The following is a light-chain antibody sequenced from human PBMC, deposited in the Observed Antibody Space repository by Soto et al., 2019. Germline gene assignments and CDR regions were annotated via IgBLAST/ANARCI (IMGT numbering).Light chain of an antibody. J-gene: IGKJ1*01. CDR1: QTISSW. Sequence: DIQMTQSPSTLSGSVGDRFTITCRSSQTISSWLAWYQQKPGKAPKLLIYTASTLKSGVPSRFSGSGSGTEFTLTISSLQPDDFATYYCQQYNSYSGTFGQGTKVDIK. CDR3: QQYNSYSGT. V-gene: IGKV1-5*03. CDR2: TAS.